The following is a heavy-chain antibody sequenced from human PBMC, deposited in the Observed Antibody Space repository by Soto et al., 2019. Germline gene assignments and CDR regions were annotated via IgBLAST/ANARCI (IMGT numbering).Heavy chain of an antibody. CDR3: TTDPNYDFWSGPMTHFDY. CDR2: IKSKNDGGTT. CDR1: GFTFSNAW. Sequence: GGSLRLSCAASGFTFSNAWMNWVRQAPGKGLEWVGRIKSKNDGGTTDHAAPVKGRFTISRHDSKNTLYLQMNSLKTEDTAVYYCTTDPNYDFWSGPMTHFDYWGQGTLVTVSS. J-gene: IGHJ4*02. V-gene: IGHV3-15*07. D-gene: IGHD3-3*01.